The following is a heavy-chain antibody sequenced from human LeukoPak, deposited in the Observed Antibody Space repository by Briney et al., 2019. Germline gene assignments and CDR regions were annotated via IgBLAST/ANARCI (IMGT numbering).Heavy chain of an antibody. D-gene: IGHD3-16*01. CDR1: GYSFTSYW. V-gene: IGHV5-10-1*01. CDR3: ARRPGGVLADTDFFES. CDR2: IDPDDSYT. J-gene: IGHJ4*02. Sequence: GESLRISCKGSGYSFTSYWISWVRQMPGKGLEWMGRIDPDDSYTNYSPAFQGHVTMSADKSSRTAYLQWSSLEASDTAMYYCARRPGGVLADTDFFESWGQGTLVIVSS.